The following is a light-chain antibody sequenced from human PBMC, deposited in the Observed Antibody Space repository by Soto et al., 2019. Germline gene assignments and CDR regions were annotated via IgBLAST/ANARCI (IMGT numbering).Light chain of an antibody. CDR2: GAS. J-gene: IGKJ1*01. CDR1: QSVSSSY. Sequence: VLTQSPGTLYLSPGERATLSCRASQSVSSSYLAWYQQKPGQAPRLLIYGASSRATASPDRFSSSGSGSGFTLTISRLQPADFAVYYCQEYGSSRTFGQGTKVAIK. V-gene: IGKV3-20*01. CDR3: QEYGSSRT.